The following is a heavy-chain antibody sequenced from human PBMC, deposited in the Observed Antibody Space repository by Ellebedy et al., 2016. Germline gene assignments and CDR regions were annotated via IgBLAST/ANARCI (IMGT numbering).Heavy chain of an antibody. V-gene: IGHV1-18*04. CDR2: NSGYSGST. CDR3: ARPIVGATGGGDYYYYGMDV. J-gene: IGHJ6*02. Sequence: ASVKVSCXTSGYTFTHYGITWVRQAPGQGLEWMGWNSGYSGSTNYAQKFEDRVTMTIDTSTSTVYMELRSLRSDDTAEYYCARPIVGATGGGDYYYYGMDVWGQGTTVIVPS. CDR1: GYTFTHYG. D-gene: IGHD1-26*01.